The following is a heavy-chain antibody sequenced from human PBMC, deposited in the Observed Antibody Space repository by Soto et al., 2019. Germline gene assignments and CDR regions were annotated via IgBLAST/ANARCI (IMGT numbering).Heavy chain of an antibody. J-gene: IGHJ4*02. Sequence: PGGSLRLSCVASGLSFISYGMSWVRQAPGKGLEWVSVISGSGGSTLSADSVKGRFTISRDNSKNTLYLQMNSLRVEDTAVYYCANRDTSDWHYFDYWGQGTLVTVSS. CDR3: ANRDTSDWHYFDY. V-gene: IGHV3-23*01. D-gene: IGHD6-19*01. CDR2: ISGSGGST. CDR1: GLSFISYG.